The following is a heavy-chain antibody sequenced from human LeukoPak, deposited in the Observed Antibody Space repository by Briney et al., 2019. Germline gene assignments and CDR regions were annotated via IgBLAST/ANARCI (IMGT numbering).Heavy chain of an antibody. CDR1: GFTFSSYW. J-gene: IGHJ4*02. D-gene: IGHD1-26*01. Sequence: PGGSLRLSCAASGFTFSSYWMSWVRQAPGKGLEWVANIKQDGSEKYYVDSVKGRFTISRDNAKNSLYLQMNSLRAEDTAVYYCARIQTSTWEILHYFDYWGQGTLVTVSS. V-gene: IGHV3-7*01. CDR3: ARIQTSTWEILHYFDY. CDR2: IKQDGSEK.